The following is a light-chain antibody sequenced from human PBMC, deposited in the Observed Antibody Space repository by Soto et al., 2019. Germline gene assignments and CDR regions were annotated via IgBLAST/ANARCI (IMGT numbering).Light chain of an antibody. CDR1: QSVSRD. CDR3: QQRFSWPPT. V-gene: IGKV3-11*01. Sequence: EIGLTQSPATLSLSPGDRATLSCMASQSVSRDLALYQQKPGQAPRLLIHDTSTRATGVPDTFSGSGSGTEFTLTISSLEPEDSAMYYCQQRFSWPPTFGGGTHVQIK. CDR2: DTS. J-gene: IGKJ4*01.